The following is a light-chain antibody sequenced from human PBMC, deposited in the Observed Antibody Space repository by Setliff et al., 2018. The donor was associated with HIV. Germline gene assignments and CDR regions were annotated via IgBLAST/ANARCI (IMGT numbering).Light chain of an antibody. CDR2: DVS. CDR1: SSDVGGYNY. Sequence: SALTQPASVSGSPGQSITISCTGTSSDVGGYNYVSWYQQHPGKAPKLMISDVSNRPSGVSNRFSGSKSGNTASLTISGLQAEDEADYYCSSYTSITPLYVFGTGTKV. CDR3: SSYTSITPLYV. J-gene: IGLJ1*01. V-gene: IGLV2-14*03.